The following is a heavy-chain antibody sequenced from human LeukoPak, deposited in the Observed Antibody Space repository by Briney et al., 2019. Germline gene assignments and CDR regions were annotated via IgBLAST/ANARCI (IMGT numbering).Heavy chain of an antibody. Sequence: PSETLSLTCTVSGGSISSYYWSWIRQPPGKGLEWIGYIYYSGSTNYNPSLKSRVTISVDTSKNQFSLKLSSVTAADTAVYYCARAQPESPYYYYYYMDVWGKGTTVTVSS. CDR3: ARAQPESPYYYYYYMDV. CDR2: IYYSGST. CDR1: GGSISSYY. V-gene: IGHV4-59*01. J-gene: IGHJ6*03.